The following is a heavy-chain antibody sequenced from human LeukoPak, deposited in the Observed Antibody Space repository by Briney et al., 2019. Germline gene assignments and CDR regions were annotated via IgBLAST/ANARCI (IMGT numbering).Heavy chain of an antibody. CDR3: ARGTPPDH. Sequence: PGRSLRLSCAASGFTFSSCAMYWVRQAPAKGLEWVAVISYDGSNKYYADSVKGRFTISRDDSKNTLYLQMNSLRDEDTAVYYCARGTPPDHWGQGTLVTVSS. J-gene: IGHJ4*02. CDR1: GFTFSSCA. CDR2: ISYDGSNK. V-gene: IGHV3-30-3*01.